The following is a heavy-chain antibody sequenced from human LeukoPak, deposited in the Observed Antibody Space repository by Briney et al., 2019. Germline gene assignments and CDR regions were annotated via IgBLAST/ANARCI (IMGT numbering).Heavy chain of an antibody. J-gene: IGHJ4*02. CDR3: AGGGDFDY. CDR1: GFSFSIYF. V-gene: IGHV3-21*01. Sequence: GGSLSLSCAASGFSFSIYFMNWVRQAPGKGLEWVSSISRTSEYIHYAASVRGRFAISRDNAKNSVYLQMNSLRAEDTAVYFCAGGGDFDYWGQGILVTVSA. D-gene: IGHD3-16*01. CDR2: ISRTSEYI.